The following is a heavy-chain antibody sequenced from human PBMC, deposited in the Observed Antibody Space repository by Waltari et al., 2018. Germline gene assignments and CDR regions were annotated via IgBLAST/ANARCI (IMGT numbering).Heavy chain of an antibody. J-gene: IGHJ5*02. CDR3: AKEGYYYDSSGYPRPLS. CDR1: GFTFSSYA. V-gene: IGHV3-23*04. CDR2: ISGCGGRT. D-gene: IGHD3-22*01. Sequence: EVQLVESGGGLVQPGGSLRLSCAASGFTFSSYAMSWVRQAPGKGLEWVSAISGCGGRTYYADSGKGRFTISRDNSKNTLYLQMNSLRAEDTAVYYCAKEGYYYDSSGYPRPLSWGQGTLVTVSS.